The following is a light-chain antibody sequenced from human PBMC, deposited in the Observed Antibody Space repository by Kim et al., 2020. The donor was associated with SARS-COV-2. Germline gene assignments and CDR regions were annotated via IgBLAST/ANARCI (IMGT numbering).Light chain of an antibody. CDR1: QSVLYNSNNKNY. CDR3: YQYHSSPHA. Sequence: RATINCKSSQSVLYNSNNKNYLAWFQQKPGQPPKLLFYWASTRESGVPDRFTGGGSGTDFTLTISSLQAEDVAVYYCYQYHSSPHAFGQGTKLEI. J-gene: IGKJ2*01. V-gene: IGKV4-1*01. CDR2: WAS.